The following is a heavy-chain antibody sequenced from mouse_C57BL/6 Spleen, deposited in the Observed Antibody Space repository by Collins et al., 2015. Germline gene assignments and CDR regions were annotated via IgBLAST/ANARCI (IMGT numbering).Heavy chain of an antibody. J-gene: IGHJ2*01. CDR1: GFTFTDYY. CDR2: IRNKANGYTT. V-gene: IGHV7-3*02. Sequence: EVKLVESGGGLVQPGGSLRLSCATSGFTFTDYYMSWVRQPPGKALEWLGFIRNKANGYTTEYSASVKGRFTISRDNSQSILYLQMNTLRAEDSATYYCARDILHYFDYWGQGTTLTVSS. CDR3: ARDILHYFDY.